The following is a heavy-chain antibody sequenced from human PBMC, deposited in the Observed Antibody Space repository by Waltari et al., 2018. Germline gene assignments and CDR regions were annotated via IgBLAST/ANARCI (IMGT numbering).Heavy chain of an antibody. Sequence: QLQLQESGPGLVKPSETLSLTCSVSGGSISSTSYYWGWHRQPPGKGREWMGSFTYNGTNYAHQSLRSRVTISVDTSKNQFSLQLRSGTAAATAMYCCAGPGRVGGGSLMGLDYWGQGTLVTVSS. CDR1: GGSISSTSYY. J-gene: IGHJ4*02. CDR2: FTYNGTN. CDR3: AGPGRVGGGSLMGLDY. D-gene: IGHD2-15*01. V-gene: IGHV4-39*01.